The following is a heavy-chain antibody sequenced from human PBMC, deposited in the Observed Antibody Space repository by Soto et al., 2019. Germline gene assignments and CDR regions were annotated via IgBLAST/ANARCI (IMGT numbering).Heavy chain of an antibody. J-gene: IGHJ1*01. V-gene: IGHV6-1*01. CDR3: ASDKVDTMLRVVTVALQH. CDR1: GDSVSSNIAA. Sequence: SQALSRTCAISGDSVSSNIAAWIWIRQSPSRGLEWLGRTYYRSKWYNDYAVSVKSRITINPDTSKNQFSLQRNSVTPEDTAVYYCASDKVDTMLRVVTVALQHCAQGTLAPVSS. CDR2: TYYRSKWYN. D-gene: IGHD3-3*01.